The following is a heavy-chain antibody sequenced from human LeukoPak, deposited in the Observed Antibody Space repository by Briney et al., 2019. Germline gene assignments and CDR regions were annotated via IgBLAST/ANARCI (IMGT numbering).Heavy chain of an antibody. CDR3: TRLDYTGNSAFDFDV. D-gene: IGHD4-23*01. CDR2: LNPKTGAT. J-gene: IGHJ3*01. Sequence: VASVKVSCKASGYTFTDYYIHWVRQAPGQGLEWMGWLNPKTGATHYGQNFQGRLSLTRDTSIITAFMELTTLRPDDTAVYYSTRLDYTGNSAFDFDVWGQGTLVTVSS. V-gene: IGHV1-2*02. CDR1: GYTFTDYY.